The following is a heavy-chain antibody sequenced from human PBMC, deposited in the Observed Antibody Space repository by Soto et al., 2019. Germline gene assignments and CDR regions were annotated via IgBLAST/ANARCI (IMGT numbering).Heavy chain of an antibody. CDR1: GGSISSYY. Sequence: SETLSLTCTVSGGSISSYYWSWIRQPPGKGLEWIGYIYYSGSTNYNPSLKSRVTISVDTSKNQFSLKLSSVTAADTAVYYCARGHYDFWSGEHYYYMDVWGKGTTVTVSS. D-gene: IGHD3-3*01. V-gene: IGHV4-59*01. J-gene: IGHJ6*03. CDR3: ARGHYDFWSGEHYYYMDV. CDR2: IYYSGST.